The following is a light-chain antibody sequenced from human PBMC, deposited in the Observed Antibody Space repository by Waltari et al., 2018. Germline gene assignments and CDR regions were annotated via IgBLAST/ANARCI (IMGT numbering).Light chain of an antibody. CDR3: MQGLQTPT. Sequence: IVMTQSPLSLPVNHGEPASISCRSSQSLLHSNGYDYLGWYLQKPGQSPQLLIYLASHRASGVPDRFSGSGSGTDFTLKISRVEAEDFGVYYCMQGLQTPTFGQGTKLEI. V-gene: IGKV2-28*01. CDR1: QSLLHSNGYDY. J-gene: IGKJ2*01. CDR2: LAS.